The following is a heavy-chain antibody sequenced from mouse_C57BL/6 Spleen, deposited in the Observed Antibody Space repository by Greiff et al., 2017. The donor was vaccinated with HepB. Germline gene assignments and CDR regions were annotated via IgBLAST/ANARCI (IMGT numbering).Heavy chain of an antibody. J-gene: IGHJ4*01. D-gene: IGHD1-1*01. V-gene: IGHV1-9*01. CDR3: AIYYYGSSSLYAMDY. CDR1: GYTFTGYW. Sequence: QVQLKQSGAELMKPGASVTLSCKATGYTFTGYWLEWVKQRPGHGLEWIGEILPGSGSTNYNEKFKSMATFTADTSSNTAYMQLSSLTTEDSAIYYCAIYYYGSSSLYAMDYWGQGTSVTVSS. CDR2: ILPGSGST.